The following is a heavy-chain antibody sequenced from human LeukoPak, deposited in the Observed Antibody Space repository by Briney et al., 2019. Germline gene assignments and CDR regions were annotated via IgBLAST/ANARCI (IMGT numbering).Heavy chain of an antibody. CDR3: ARIVPICSSTSCYDV. Sequence: GASVKVSCKASGGTFSSYAIGWVRQAPGQGLEWMGGIIPILATANYAQKFQGRVTITADESTSTVYMELSSLRSEDTAVYYCARIVPICSSTSCYDVWGKGTTVTVSS. CDR1: GGTFSSYA. V-gene: IGHV1-69*13. CDR2: IIPILATA. J-gene: IGHJ6*04. D-gene: IGHD2-2*01.